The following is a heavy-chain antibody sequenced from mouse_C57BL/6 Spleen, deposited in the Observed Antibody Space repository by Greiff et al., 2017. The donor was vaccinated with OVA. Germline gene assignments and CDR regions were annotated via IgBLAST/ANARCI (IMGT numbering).Heavy chain of an antibody. Sequence: VKQRPGQGLEWIGWIFPGSGSTYYNEKFKGKATLTVDKSSSTAYMLLSSLTSEDSAVYFCARGGPTASWDRSWFAYWGQGTLVTVSA. J-gene: IGHJ3*01. CDR3: ARGGPTASWDRSWFAY. V-gene: IGHV1-75*01. D-gene: IGHD1-2*01. CDR2: IFPGSGST.